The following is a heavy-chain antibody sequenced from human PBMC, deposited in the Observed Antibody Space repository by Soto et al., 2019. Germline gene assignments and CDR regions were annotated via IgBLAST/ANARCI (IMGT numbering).Heavy chain of an antibody. J-gene: IGHJ4*02. CDR2: IIPVLGTI. Sequence: QVQLVQSGAELKEPGSSVNVSCKASGTTFSSYGFNWVRQAPGQGLEWMGGIIPVLGTINYAQKFQGRFTITADKSTSTVYMDLSSLRSEDTTVYYCARETLFCGGDCYFDHWGLGTLVTVSS. CDR3: ARETLFCGGDCYFDH. D-gene: IGHD2-21*02. V-gene: IGHV1-69*06. CDR1: GTTFSSYG.